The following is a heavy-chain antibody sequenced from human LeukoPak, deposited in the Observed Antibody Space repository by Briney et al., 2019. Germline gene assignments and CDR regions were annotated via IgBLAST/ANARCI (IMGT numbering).Heavy chain of an antibody. V-gene: IGHV4-39*07. D-gene: IGHD1-20*01. CDR3: VRLQAVTGNFDY. Sequence: SETLSLTCTVSGGSISSSSYYWGWIRQPPGKGLEWIETINYSGDTYYNPSLKSRVTISVDSSKNQFSLKLSSVTAADTAVYYCVRLQAVTGNFDYWGQGALVTVSS. CDR2: INYSGDT. CDR1: GGSISSSSYY. J-gene: IGHJ4*02.